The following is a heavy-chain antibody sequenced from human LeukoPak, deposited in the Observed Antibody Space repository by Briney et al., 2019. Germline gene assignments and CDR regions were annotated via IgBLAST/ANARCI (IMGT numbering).Heavy chain of an antibody. CDR1: GFTFSSYG. J-gene: IGHJ4*02. Sequence: GGSLRLSCAASGFTFSSYGMHWVRQAPGKGLEWVSVIYSGGSTYYADSVKGRFTISRDNSKNTLYLQMNSLRAEDTAVYYCAREAQNYDFWSGYYWGQGTLVTVSS. CDR3: AREAQNYDFWSGYY. CDR2: IYSGGST. V-gene: IGHV3-NL1*01. D-gene: IGHD3-3*01.